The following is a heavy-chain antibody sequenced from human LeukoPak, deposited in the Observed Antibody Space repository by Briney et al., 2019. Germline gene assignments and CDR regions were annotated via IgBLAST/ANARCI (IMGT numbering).Heavy chain of an antibody. J-gene: IGHJ3*02. D-gene: IGHD3-10*01. CDR3: ANQKENVLLWFGDAFDI. CDR2: ISGSGGST. CDR1: GGSFSGYY. Sequence: PSETLSLTCAVYGGSFSGYYWSWVRQAPGKGLEWVSAISGSGGSTYYADSVKGRFTISRDNSKNTLYLQMNSLRAEDTAVYYCANQKENVLLWFGDAFDIWGQGTMVTVSS. V-gene: IGHV3-23*01.